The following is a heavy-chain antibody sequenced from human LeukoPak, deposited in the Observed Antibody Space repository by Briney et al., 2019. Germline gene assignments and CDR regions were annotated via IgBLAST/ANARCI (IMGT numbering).Heavy chain of an antibody. Sequence: SETLSLTCTVSGGSISSYYWSWIRQPPGKGLEWIGYIYYSGSTNYNPSLKSRVTISVDTSKNQFSLELSSVTAADTAVYYCARQGVRPPNWFDPWGQGTLVTVSS. CDR3: ARQGVRPPNWFDP. J-gene: IGHJ5*02. CDR2: IYYSGST. CDR1: GGSISSYY. V-gene: IGHV4-59*01.